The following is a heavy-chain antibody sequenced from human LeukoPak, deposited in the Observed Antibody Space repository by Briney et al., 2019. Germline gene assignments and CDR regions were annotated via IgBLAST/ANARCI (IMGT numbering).Heavy chain of an antibody. CDR1: GFTFDDYG. Sequence: GGSLRLSCAASGFTFDDYGMSWVRQAPGKGLEWVSGINWNGGSTGYADSVKGRFTISRDNSKNTLYLQMSSLRAEDTAVYYCVKNTQGWFDPWGQGTLVTVSS. V-gene: IGHV3-20*04. D-gene: IGHD2-2*02. CDR2: INWNGGST. CDR3: VKNTQGWFDP. J-gene: IGHJ5*02.